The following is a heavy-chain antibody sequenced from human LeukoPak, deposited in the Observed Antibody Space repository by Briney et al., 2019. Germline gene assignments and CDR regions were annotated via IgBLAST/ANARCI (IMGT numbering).Heavy chain of an antibody. D-gene: IGHD3-16*02. CDR3: TTKVPYDYVWGSYRC. CDR1: GFTFSNAW. Sequence: GGSLRLSCAASGFTFSNAWMSWVRQAPGKGLEWVGRIKSNTDGGTTDYAAPVKGRFTISRDDSKNTLYLQMNSLKTEDTAVYYCTTKVPYDYVWGSYRCWGQGTLVTVSS. V-gene: IGHV3-15*01. CDR2: IKSNTDGGTT. J-gene: IGHJ4*02.